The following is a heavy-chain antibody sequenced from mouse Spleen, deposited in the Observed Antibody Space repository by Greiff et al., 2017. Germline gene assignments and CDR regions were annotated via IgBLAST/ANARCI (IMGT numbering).Heavy chain of an antibody. D-gene: IGHD1-3*01. CDR1: GFSLTSYG. J-gene: IGHJ4*01. V-gene: IGHV2-2*01. CDR2: IWSGGST. CDR3: ARIYSGDAMDY. Sequence: VKLMESGPGLVQPSQSLSITCTVSGFSLTSYGVHWVRQSPGKGLEWLGVIWSGGSTDYNAAFISRLSISKDNSKSQVFFKMNSLQADDTAIYYCARIYSGDAMDYWGQGTSVTVSS.